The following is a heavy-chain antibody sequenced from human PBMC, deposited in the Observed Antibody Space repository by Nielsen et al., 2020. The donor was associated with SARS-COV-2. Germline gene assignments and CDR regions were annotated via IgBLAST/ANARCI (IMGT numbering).Heavy chain of an antibody. V-gene: IGHV3-30-3*01. CDR2: ISYDGSNK. Sequence: GGSLRLSCAASGFTFSSYAMHWVRQAPGKGLEWVAVISYDGSNKYYADSVKGRFTISRDNSKNTLYLQMNSLRAEDTAVYYCAGLTGTNSARWFDPWGQGTLVTVSS. CDR1: GFTFSSYA. J-gene: IGHJ5*02. CDR3: AGLTGTNSARWFDP. D-gene: IGHD1-20*01.